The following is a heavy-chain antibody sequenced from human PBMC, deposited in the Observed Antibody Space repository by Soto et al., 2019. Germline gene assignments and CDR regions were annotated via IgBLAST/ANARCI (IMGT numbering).Heavy chain of an antibody. CDR3: ARGRKYYDTLTGYYIRPRFGRFDP. CDR2: INHSGST. D-gene: IGHD3-9*01. CDR1: GGSFSGYY. V-gene: IGHV4-34*01. Sequence: SETLSLTCAVYGGSFSGYYWSWIRQPPGKGLEWIGEINHSGSTNYNPSLKSRVTISVDTSKNQFSLKLSSVTAADTAVYYCARGRKYYDTLTGYYIRPRFGRFDPWGQGTLVT. J-gene: IGHJ5*02.